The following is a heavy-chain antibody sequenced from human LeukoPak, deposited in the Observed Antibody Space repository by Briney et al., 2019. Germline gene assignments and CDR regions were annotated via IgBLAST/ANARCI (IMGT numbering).Heavy chain of an antibody. CDR3: ARAHCSSTNCYQFDY. Sequence: GASVKVSCKASGYTFIGYYIHWVRQAPGQGLEWMGWINPNSGGTNYAQKFQGRVTMTRDTSISTAYMELSRLISDDTAMYHCARAHCSSTNCYQFDYWGQGTLVTVSS. CDR1: GYTFIGYY. V-gene: IGHV1-2*02. CDR2: INPNSGGT. D-gene: IGHD2-2*01. J-gene: IGHJ4*02.